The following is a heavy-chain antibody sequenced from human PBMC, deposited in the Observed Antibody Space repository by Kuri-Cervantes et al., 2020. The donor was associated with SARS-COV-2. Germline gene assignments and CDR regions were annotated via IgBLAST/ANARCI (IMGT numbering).Heavy chain of an antibody. V-gene: IGHV3-7*01. Sequence: GGSLRLSCAASGFTFSSYAMSWVRQAPGKGLEWVANIKQDGSEKYYVDSVKGRFTISRDNAKNSLYLQMNSLRAEDTAVYYCARDILSFLGTHYFDYWGQGTLVTVSS. J-gene: IGHJ4*02. CDR3: ARDILSFLGTHYFDY. CDR1: GFTFSSYA. D-gene: IGHD3-16*02. CDR2: IKQDGSEK.